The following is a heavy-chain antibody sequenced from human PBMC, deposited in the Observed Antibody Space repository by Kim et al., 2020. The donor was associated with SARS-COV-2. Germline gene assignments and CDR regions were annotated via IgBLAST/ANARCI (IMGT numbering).Heavy chain of an antibody. V-gene: IGHV3-74*01. D-gene: IGHD2-2*01. J-gene: IGHJ4*02. Sequence: YANSVRGRVTISRDNAKNPLHLRMNSLSAEDTAVYYCARGLGGYQLPGYYWGQGTLVTVSS. CDR3: ARGLGGYQLPGYY.